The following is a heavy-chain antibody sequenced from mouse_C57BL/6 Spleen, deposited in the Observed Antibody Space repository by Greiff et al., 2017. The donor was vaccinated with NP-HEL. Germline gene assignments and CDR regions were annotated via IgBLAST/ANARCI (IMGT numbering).Heavy chain of an antibody. CDR3: GGGYGFDY. D-gene: IGHD1-1*02. CDR2: IYPGDGDT. CDR1: GYSFSSSW. V-gene: IGHV1-82*01. Sequence: VQLQESGPELVKPGASVKISCKASGYSFSSSWMNWVKQRPGKGLEWIGRIYPGDGDTNYNGKFKGKATLTADKSSSTAYMQLSSLTSEDSAVYFCGGGYGFDYWGQGTTLTVSS. J-gene: IGHJ2*01.